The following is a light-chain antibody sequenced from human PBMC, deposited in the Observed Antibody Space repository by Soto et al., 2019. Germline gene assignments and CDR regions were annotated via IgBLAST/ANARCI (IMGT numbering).Light chain of an antibody. Sequence: QSVLTQPASLSRSPGQSITISCTGTSSDVGSYNLVSWYQQHPGKAPKLMISEVSKRPSGVSNRFSGSKSGNTASLTISGLQAEDEADYYCCSYAGGSTLVFGGGTKVTVL. J-gene: IGLJ2*01. CDR1: SSDVGSYNL. V-gene: IGLV2-23*02. CDR2: EVS. CDR3: CSYAGGSTLV.